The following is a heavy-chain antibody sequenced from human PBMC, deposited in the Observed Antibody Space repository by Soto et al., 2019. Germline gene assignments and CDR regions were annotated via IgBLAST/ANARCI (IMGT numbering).Heavy chain of an antibody. D-gene: IGHD5-12*01. V-gene: IGHV3-30-3*01. CDR2: ISYDGSNK. CDR1: GFTFSSYA. Sequence: QVQLVESGGGVVQPGRSLRLSCAASGFTFSSYAMHWVRQAPGKGLEWVAVISYDGSNKYYADSVKGRFTISRDNSKNTLYLQMNSLRAEDTAVYYCARERRDGYNFCDYWGQGTRVIVSS. CDR3: ARERRDGYNFCDY. J-gene: IGHJ4*02.